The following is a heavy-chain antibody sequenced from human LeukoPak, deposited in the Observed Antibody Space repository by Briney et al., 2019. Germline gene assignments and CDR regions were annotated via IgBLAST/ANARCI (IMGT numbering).Heavy chain of an antibody. J-gene: IGHJ4*02. CDR2: INHSGST. D-gene: IGHD3-22*01. V-gene: IGHV4-34*01. CDR3: ARDSSGFDY. Sequence: KPSETPSLTCAVYGGSFSGYYWSWIRQPPGKGLEWIGEINHSGSTNYNPSLKSRVTISVDTSKNQFSLKLSSVTAADTAVYYCARDSSGFDYWGQGTLVTVSS. CDR1: GGSFSGYY.